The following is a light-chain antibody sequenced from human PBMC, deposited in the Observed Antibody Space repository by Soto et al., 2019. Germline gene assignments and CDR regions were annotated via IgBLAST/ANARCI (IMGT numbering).Light chain of an antibody. Sequence: NFMLTQPHSVSESPGETVTISCTRTGGSIASNYVQWYQQRPGSAPSTVIYVFDQRPSGVPDRFSGSIDRSSNSASLTISGLKTEDEADYYCQSYDSNNHVVLGGGTKVTVL. CDR2: VFD. J-gene: IGLJ2*01. CDR3: QSYDSNNHVV. CDR1: GGSIASNY. V-gene: IGLV6-57*04.